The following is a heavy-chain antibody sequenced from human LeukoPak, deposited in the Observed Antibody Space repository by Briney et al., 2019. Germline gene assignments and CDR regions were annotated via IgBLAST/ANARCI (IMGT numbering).Heavy chain of an antibody. CDR2: ISYDGSNK. CDR1: GFTFSSYG. J-gene: IGHJ4*02. CDR3: AKDGGDRLDY. D-gene: IGHD2-21*02. Sequence: GGSLRLSCAASGFTFSSYGMHWVRQAPGKGLEWVAVISYDGSNKYYADSAKGRFTISRDNSKNTLYLQMDSLRAEDTAVYYCAKDGGDRLDYWGQGTLVTVSS. V-gene: IGHV3-30*18.